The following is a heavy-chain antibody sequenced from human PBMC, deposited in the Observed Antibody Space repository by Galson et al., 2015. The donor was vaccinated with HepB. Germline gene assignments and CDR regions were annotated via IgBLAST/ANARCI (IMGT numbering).Heavy chain of an antibody. V-gene: IGHV4-59*01. Sequence: LSLTCTVSGGSISSYYWSWIRQPPGKGLEWIGYIYYSGSTNYNPSLKSRVTISVDTSKNQFSLKLSSVTAADTAVYYCATARGVAHFDYWGQGTLVTVSS. CDR3: ATARGVAHFDY. J-gene: IGHJ4*02. CDR1: GGSISSYY. CDR2: IYYSGST. D-gene: IGHD2-15*01.